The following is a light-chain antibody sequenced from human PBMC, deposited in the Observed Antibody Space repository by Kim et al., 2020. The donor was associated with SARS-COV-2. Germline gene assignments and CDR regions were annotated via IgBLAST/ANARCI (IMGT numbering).Light chain of an antibody. CDR3: QAWDSSRVV. CDR1: KLGDKY. Sequence: SVAPGQTASLTCSGDKLGDKYACWYQQKPCQSPVLVIYQDSKRPSGIPERFSGSNSGNTATLTISGTQAMDEADYYCQAWDSSRVVFGGGTKLTVL. J-gene: IGLJ2*01. V-gene: IGLV3-1*01. CDR2: QDS.